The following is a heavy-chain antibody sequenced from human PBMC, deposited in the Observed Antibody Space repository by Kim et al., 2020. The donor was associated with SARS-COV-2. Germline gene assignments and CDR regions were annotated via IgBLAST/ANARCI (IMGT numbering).Heavy chain of an antibody. D-gene: IGHD1-1*01. Sequence: SYGHKFQGRVTMTRDTSTSTVYMELSSLRSEDTAVYYCARGGTWTPYDYWGQGTLVTVSS. J-gene: IGHJ4*02. CDR3: ARGGTWTPYDY. V-gene: IGHV1-46*01.